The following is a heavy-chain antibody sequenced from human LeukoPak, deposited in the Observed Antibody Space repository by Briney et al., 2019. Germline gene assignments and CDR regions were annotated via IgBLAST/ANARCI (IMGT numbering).Heavy chain of an antibody. CDR1: GFTFTSSA. Sequence: TSVKVSCKASGFTFTSSAMQWVRQARGQRLEWIGWIVVGSGNTNYAQKFQERVTITRDMSTSTAYMELSSLRSEDTAVYYCAAGISSGYPRGVHYLDYWGQGTLVTVSS. CDR3: AAGISSGYPRGVHYLDY. V-gene: IGHV1-58*02. J-gene: IGHJ4*02. D-gene: IGHD3-22*01. CDR2: IVVGSGNT.